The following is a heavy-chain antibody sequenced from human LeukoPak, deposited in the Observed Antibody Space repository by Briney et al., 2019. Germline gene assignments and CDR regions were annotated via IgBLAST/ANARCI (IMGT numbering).Heavy chain of an antibody. CDR2: ITGGGEST. V-gene: IGHV3-23*01. Sequence: GGSLRLSCAASGFTFEASSMSWVRQAPGKGLEWVAVITGGGESTYYADSVKCRFTISRDNSKKTLFLQVNSLRAEDTAVYYCAKNSRGQ. J-gene: IGHJ1*01. D-gene: IGHD1/OR15-1a*01. CDR1: GFTFEASS. CDR3: AKNS.